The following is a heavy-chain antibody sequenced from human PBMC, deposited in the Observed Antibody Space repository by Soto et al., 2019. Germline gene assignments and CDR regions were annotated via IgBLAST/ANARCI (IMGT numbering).Heavy chain of an antibody. CDR1: GFTVGSNY. Sequence: GGSLRLSCAASGFTVGSNYMSWVRQAPGKGLEWVSVIYSEGTPYYADSVKGRFTISRENSNNTLYLHMNNLRAEDTAVYYCARSTYYDILTGSYYYYAMDVWGQGTTVTV. CDR2: IYSEGTP. CDR3: ARSTYYDILTGSYYYYAMDV. J-gene: IGHJ6*02. V-gene: IGHV3-53*01. D-gene: IGHD3-9*01.